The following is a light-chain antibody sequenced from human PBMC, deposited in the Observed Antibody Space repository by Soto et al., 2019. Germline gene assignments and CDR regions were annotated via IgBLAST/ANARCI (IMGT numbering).Light chain of an antibody. J-gene: IGKJ4*01. CDR3: QQANSFPHT. CDR1: QSINSY. V-gene: IGKV1-39*01. CDR2: AAS. Sequence: DIQMTQSPSSLSASVGDRVTITCRASQSINSYLNWYQQKPGKAPKLLIYAASSLQSGVPSRFSGSGSGTDFTLTISSLQPEDFATYYCQQANSFPHTFGGGTKVDI.